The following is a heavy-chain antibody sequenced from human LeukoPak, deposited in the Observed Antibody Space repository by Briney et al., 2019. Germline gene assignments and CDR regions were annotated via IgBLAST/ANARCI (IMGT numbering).Heavy chain of an antibody. CDR3: ARPSEYGYSSSWYFDY. CDR1: GGSISSGSYY. CDR2: IYHSGST. D-gene: IGHD6-13*01. V-gene: IGHV4-39*07. Sequence: MPSQTLSLTCTVSGGSISSGSYYWGWIRQPPGKGLEWIGSIYHSGSTYYNPSLKSRVTISVDTSKNQFSLKLSSVTAADTAVYYCARPSEYGYSSSWYFDYWGQGTLVTVSS. J-gene: IGHJ4*02.